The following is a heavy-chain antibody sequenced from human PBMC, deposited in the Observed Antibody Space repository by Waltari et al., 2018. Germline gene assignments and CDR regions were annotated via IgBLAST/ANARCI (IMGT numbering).Heavy chain of an antibody. CDR1: GGSVSSGSYY. J-gene: IGHJ2*01. Sequence: QVQLQESGPGLVKPSETLSLTCTVSGGSVSSGSYYWSWIRQPPGKGLEWIGYIDYSGSTNYNRSLKSRVTISVDTSKNQFSLKLSSVTAADTAVYYCAREGSGRDWYFDLWGRGTLVIVSS. V-gene: IGHV4-61*01. CDR3: AREGSGRDWYFDL. CDR2: IDYSGST. D-gene: IGHD3-3*01.